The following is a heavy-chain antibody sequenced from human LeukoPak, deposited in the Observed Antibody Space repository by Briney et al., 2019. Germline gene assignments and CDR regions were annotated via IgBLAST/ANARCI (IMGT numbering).Heavy chain of an antibody. CDR2: FDPEDGET. J-gene: IGHJ4*02. D-gene: IGHD1-26*01. CDR1: GYTLTELS. V-gene: IGHV1-24*01. Sequence: GASVKVSCKVSGYTLTELSMHWVRQAPGKGLEWMGGFDPEDGETIYAQKFQGRVTMTEDTSTDTAYMELSSLRSEDTAVYYCATGPLGSYSYYFDYWGQGTLVTVSS. CDR3: ATGPLGSYSYYFDY.